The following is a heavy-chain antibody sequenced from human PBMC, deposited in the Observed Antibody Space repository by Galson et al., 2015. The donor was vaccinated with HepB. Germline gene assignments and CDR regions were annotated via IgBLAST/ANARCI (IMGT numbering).Heavy chain of an antibody. D-gene: IGHD3-16*01. V-gene: IGHV6-1*01. CDR3: ARDSPIMITFGGVEGSGNWFDP. Sequence: CAISGDSVSSNSAAWNWIRQSPSRGLEWLGRTYYRSKWYNDYAVSVKSRITINPDTSKNQFSLQLNSVTPEDTAVYYCARDSPIMITFGGVEGSGNWFDPWGQGTLVTVSS. CDR2: TYYRSKWYN. CDR1: GDSVSSNSAA. J-gene: IGHJ5*02.